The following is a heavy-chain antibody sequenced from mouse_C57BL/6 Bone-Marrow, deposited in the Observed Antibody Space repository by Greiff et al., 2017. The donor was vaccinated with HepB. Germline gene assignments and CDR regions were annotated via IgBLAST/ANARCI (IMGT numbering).Heavy chain of an antibody. D-gene: IGHD2-4*01. V-gene: IGHV2-2*01. CDR2: IWSGGST. J-gene: IGHJ3*01. CDR1: GFSFTSYG. Sequence: QVQLKQSGPGLVQPSQSLSITCTVSGFSFTSYGVHWVRQSPGKGLEWLGVIWSGGSTDYNAAFISRLSISKDNSKSQVFFKMNSLQADDTAIYYCARNSGDDYDEGFAYWGQGTLVTVSA. CDR3: ARNSGDDYDEGFAY.